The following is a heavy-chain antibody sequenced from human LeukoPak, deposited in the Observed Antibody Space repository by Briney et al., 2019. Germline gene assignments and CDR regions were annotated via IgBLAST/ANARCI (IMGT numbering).Heavy chain of an antibody. V-gene: IGHV3-74*01. J-gene: IGHJ3*02. Sequence: PGGSLRLSCAASGFTFSSYWMHWVRPAPGKGLVWVSRIKSDGSSTTYADSVKGRFTISRDNAKNTLYLQMNSLRAEDTAVYYCARGGSPPEALGDAFNIWGQGTMVTVSS. CDR1: GFTFSSYW. CDR2: IKSDGSST. CDR3: ARGGSPPEALGDAFNI. D-gene: IGHD1-26*01.